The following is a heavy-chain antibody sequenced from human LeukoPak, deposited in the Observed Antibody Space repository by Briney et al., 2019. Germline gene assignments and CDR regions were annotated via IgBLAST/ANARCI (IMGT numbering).Heavy chain of an antibody. CDR3: ARNPPAAGWFYYGMDV. D-gene: IGHD3-9*01. J-gene: IGHJ6*02. CDR1: GFGFSSYV. Sequence: GRSLRLSCAASGFGFSSYVVHWVRQAPGKGLEWVAVISYDGSNTYYTDSVKGRFTISRDNSKNTLYLQMNSLRAEDTAMYYCARNPPAAGWFYYGMDVWGQGTTVIVSS. V-gene: IGHV3-30-3*01. CDR2: ISYDGSNT.